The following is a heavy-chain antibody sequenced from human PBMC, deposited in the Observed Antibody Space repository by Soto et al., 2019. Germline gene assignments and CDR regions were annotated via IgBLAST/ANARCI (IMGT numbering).Heavy chain of an antibody. V-gene: IGHV3-7*03. CDR2: INQDGSEK. D-gene: IGHD2-2*01. CDR1: GLTFDTHW. J-gene: IGHJ4*02. Sequence: GGSLRLSCVASGLTFDTHWMTWVRQAPGKTLEWVPNINQDGSEKYYVDSVKGRFTISRDNAKNSLFLQMNSLRAEDTAEYFCASRPPNHRYDEVFDFWGPGTLVTVSS. CDR3: ASRPPNHRYDEVFDF.